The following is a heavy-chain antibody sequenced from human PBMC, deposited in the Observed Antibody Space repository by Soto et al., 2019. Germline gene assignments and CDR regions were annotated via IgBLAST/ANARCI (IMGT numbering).Heavy chain of an antibody. D-gene: IGHD3-16*02. CDR1: GGSISSGGYY. J-gene: IGHJ4*02. V-gene: IGHV4-31*03. CDR3: ACQRPLMITFGGVIVD. CDR2: IYYSGST. Sequence: QVQLQESGPGLVKPSQTLSLTCTVSGGSISSGGYYWSWIRQHPGKGLEWIGYIYYSGSTYYNPSLKSRVTRSVDTSKNQFSLKLSSVTAADTAVYYCACQRPLMITFGGVIVDWGQGTLVTVSS.